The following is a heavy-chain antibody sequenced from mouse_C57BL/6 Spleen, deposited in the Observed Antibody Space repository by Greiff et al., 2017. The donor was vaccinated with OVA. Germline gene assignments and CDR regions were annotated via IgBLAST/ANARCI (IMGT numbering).Heavy chain of an antibody. CDR1: GYTFTSYW. D-gene: IGHD2-4*01. J-gene: IGHJ4*01. CDR3: ARSEGYDYDVPYAMDY. Sequence: QVQLQQPGAELVRPGSSVKLSCKASGYTFTSYWMHWVKQRPIQGLEWIGNIDPSDSETHYNQKFKDKATLTVDKSSSTAYMQLSSLTSEDSAVYYCARSEGYDYDVPYAMDYWGQGTSVTVSS. V-gene: IGHV1-52*01. CDR2: IDPSDSET.